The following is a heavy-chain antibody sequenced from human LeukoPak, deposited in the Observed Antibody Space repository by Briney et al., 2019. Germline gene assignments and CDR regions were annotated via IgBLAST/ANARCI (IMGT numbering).Heavy chain of an antibody. Sequence: GGSLRLSCAASGFTFSTYAMSWVRQAPGKGLEWVSGISGSGDYTYYADSVKGRFTISRDNPKNTLYLQMNSLRAEDTPVYYCAKPSGILLITNPQSWGQGTLVTVSS. D-gene: IGHD1-26*01. CDR1: GFTFSTYA. V-gene: IGHV3-23*01. CDR3: AKPSGILLITNPQS. CDR2: ISGSGDYT. J-gene: IGHJ5*02.